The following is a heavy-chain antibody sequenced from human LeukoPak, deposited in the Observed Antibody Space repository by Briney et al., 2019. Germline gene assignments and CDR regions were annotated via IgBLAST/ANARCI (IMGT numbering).Heavy chain of an antibody. CDR3: ANLNSGYATDF. Sequence: GGSLRLSCAASEFTFSTYPMSWVRQAPGKGLEWVSLISDGAATTCYADSVKGRFTISRDNSKNTLYLQMISLRAEDTAVYYCANLNSGYATDFWGQGTLVTVSS. CDR1: EFTFSTYP. J-gene: IGHJ4*02. V-gene: IGHV3-23*01. D-gene: IGHD5-12*01. CDR2: ISDGAATT.